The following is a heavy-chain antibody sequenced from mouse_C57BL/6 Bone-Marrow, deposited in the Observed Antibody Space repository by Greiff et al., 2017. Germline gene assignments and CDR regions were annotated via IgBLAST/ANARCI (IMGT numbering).Heavy chain of an antibody. D-gene: IGHD1-1*01. Sequence: EVKLVESGGGLVQPGGSLKLSCAASGFTFSDYYMYWVRQTPEKRLEWVAYISNGGGNTYYPDTVKGRFTISRDNAKNTLYLQMSRLKSEDTAMYYCARHGGSSPFAYWGQGTLVTVSA. CDR3: ARHGGSSPFAY. V-gene: IGHV5-12*01. J-gene: IGHJ3*01. CDR1: GFTFSDYY. CDR2: ISNGGGNT.